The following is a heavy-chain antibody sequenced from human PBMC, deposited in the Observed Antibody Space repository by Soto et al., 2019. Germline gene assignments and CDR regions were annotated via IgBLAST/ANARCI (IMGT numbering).Heavy chain of an antibody. J-gene: IGHJ6*02. CDR3: ARGKSGQYYYDSSGRLGPYYYYYGMDV. Sequence: PGESLKISCKGSGYSFTSYWIGWVRQMPGKGLEWMGIIYPGNSDTRYSPSFQGQVTITADKSISTAYLQWSSLKASDTAMYYCARGKSGQYYYDSSGRLGPYYYYYGMDVWGQGTTVTVSS. V-gene: IGHV5-51*01. CDR2: IYPGNSDT. CDR1: GYSFTSYW. D-gene: IGHD3-22*01.